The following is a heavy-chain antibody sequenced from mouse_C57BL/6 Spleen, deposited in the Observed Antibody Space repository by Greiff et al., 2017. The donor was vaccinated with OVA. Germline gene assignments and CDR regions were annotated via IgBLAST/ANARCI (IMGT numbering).Heavy chain of an antibody. CDR1: GFTFSSYG. J-gene: IGHJ1*03. CDR3: ARHEEGRGGKYFDV. CDR2: ISSGGSYT. D-gene: IGHD1-1*02. Sequence: EVKLQESGGDLVKPGGSLKLSCAASGFTFSSYGMSWVRQTPDKRLEWVATISSGGSYTYYPDSVKGRFTISRDNAKNTLYLQMSSLKSEDTAMYYCARHEEGRGGKYFDVWGTGTTVTVSS. V-gene: IGHV5-6*01.